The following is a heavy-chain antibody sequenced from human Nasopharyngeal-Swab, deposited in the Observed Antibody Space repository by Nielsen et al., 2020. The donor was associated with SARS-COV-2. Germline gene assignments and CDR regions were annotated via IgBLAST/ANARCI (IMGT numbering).Heavy chain of an antibody. CDR1: GFTFNSYS. CDR2: ISSSSSTV. Sequence: GESLKISCAASGFTFNSYSMNLVRQAPGQGLEWVSYISSSSSTVYYADSVKGRFTISRDNAKNSLYLQMNSLGAEDTAVYYCARGRVEYASPGYFDYWGQGSLVTVSS. J-gene: IGHJ4*02. CDR3: ARGRVEYASPGYFDY. V-gene: IGHV3-48*01. D-gene: IGHD2-2*01.